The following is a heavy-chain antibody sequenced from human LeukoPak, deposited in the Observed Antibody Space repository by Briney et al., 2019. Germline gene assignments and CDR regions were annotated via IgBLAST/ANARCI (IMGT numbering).Heavy chain of an antibody. Sequence: ASVKVSCKASGYTLTSYYMHWVRQAPGQGLEWMGWINPNSGGTNHAQKFQGRVTMTRDTSISTAYMELSRLRSDDTAVYYCARAGWGYSSSWDYYYYMDVWGKGTTVTVSS. CDR3: ARAGWGYSSSWDYYYYMDV. CDR2: INPNSGGT. V-gene: IGHV1-2*02. J-gene: IGHJ6*03. D-gene: IGHD6-13*01. CDR1: GYTLTSYY.